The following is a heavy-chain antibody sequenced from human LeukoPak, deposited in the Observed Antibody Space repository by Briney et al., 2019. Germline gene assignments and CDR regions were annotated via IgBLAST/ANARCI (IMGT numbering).Heavy chain of an antibody. CDR1: GYTFTDYY. CDR2: INPNSGVT. CDR3: ARDSLGSMEY. D-gene: IGHD3-16*01. V-gene: IGHV1-2*02. Sequence: VASVKVSCKASGYTFTDYYIHWVRQAPGQGLEWMGWINPNSGVTNYAQRLQGRVTMTTDTSTSTAYMELRSLRSDDTAVYYCARDSLGSMEYWGQGTLVTVSS. J-gene: IGHJ4*02.